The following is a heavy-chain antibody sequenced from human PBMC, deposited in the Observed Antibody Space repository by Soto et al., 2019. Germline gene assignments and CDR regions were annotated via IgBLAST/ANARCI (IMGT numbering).Heavy chain of an antibody. CDR2: FDPEDGET. J-gene: IGHJ6*02. CDR1: GYTLTELS. Sequence: ASVKVSCKVSGYTLTELSMHWVRQAPGKGLEWMGGFDPEDGETIYAQKFQGRVTMTEDTSTDTAYMELSSLRSADTAVYYCATGSIVVVPAANTYYYYYGMDVWGQGTTVTVSS. D-gene: IGHD2-2*01. CDR3: ATGSIVVVPAANTYYYYYGMDV. V-gene: IGHV1-24*01.